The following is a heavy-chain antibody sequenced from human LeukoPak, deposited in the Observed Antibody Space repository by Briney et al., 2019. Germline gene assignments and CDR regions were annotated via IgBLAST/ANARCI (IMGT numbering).Heavy chain of an antibody. Sequence: GGSLRLSWAASGFTFDDYGMRWVRHVPGKGRGWGSGISWNSGSIGYADSVKGRFTISRDNAKNSLYLQMNSLRAEDMALYYCAKDASDYGDYFFDSWGQGTLVTVSS. D-gene: IGHD4-17*01. CDR1: GFTFDDYG. J-gene: IGHJ4*02. V-gene: IGHV3-9*03. CDR3: AKDASDYGDYFFDS. CDR2: ISWNSGSI.